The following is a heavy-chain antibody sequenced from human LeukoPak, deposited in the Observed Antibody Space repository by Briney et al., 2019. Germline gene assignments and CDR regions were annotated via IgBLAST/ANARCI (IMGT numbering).Heavy chain of an antibody. CDR2: ISGSGGST. CDR3: ARAGGLIYYGMDV. J-gene: IGHJ6*02. V-gene: IGHV3-23*01. D-gene: IGHD1-14*01. Sequence: QPGGSLRLSCAASGFTFSSYAMSWVRQAPGKGLEWVSAISGSGGSTYYADSVKGRFTISRDNSKNTLYLQMNSLRAEDTAVYYCARAGGLIYYGMDVWGQGTTVTVSS. CDR1: GFTFSSYA.